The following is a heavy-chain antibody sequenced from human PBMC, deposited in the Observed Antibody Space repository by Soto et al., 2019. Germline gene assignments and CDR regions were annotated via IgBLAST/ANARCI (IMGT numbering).Heavy chain of an antibody. D-gene: IGHD2-15*01. J-gene: IGHJ6*02. CDR2: INTDGRET. Sequence: EVHLVESGGGLVQPGGSLRLSCAASGFIFSNYWMHWVRQVPGKGLVWVSRINTDGRETNYADSVKGRFTVSRDNAKNTQFLQMNSLRVEDTAVYYCATYTVAYYYGMDVWGQGTTVTVSS. CDR3: ATYTVAYYYGMDV. CDR1: GFIFSNYW. V-gene: IGHV3-74*01.